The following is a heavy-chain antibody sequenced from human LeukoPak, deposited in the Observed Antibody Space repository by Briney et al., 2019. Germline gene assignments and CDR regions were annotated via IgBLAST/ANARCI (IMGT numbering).Heavy chain of an antibody. CDR3: ARPYGSFDY. CDR1: GGSFSGYY. J-gene: IGHJ4*02. Sequence: SETLSLTCAAYGGSFSGYYWSWIRQPPGKGLEWIGEINHSGSTNYNPSLKSRVTISVDTSKNQFSLKLSSVTAADTAVYYCARPYGSFDYWGQGTLVTVSS. D-gene: IGHD3-10*01. CDR2: INHSGST. V-gene: IGHV4-34*01.